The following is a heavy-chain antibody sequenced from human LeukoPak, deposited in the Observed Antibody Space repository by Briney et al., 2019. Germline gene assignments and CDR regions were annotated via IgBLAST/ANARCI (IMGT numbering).Heavy chain of an antibody. CDR1: GFSFTTYW. D-gene: IGHD3-16*01. CDR2: INEDGGVK. J-gene: IGHJ6*03. Sequence: PGGSLRLSCAASGFSFTTYWMTWVRQAPGKGLQWVANINEDGGVKYYVDSVKGRFTISRDNAKNSLYLQMNSLRAEDMALYYCAKGGGGRLIYYYYMDVWGKGTTVTVSS. V-gene: IGHV3-7*03. CDR3: AKGGGGRLIYYYYMDV.